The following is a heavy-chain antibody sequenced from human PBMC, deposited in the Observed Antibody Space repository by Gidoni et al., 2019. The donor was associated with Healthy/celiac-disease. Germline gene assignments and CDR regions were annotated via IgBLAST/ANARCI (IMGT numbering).Heavy chain of an antibody. D-gene: IGHD5-18*01. CDR1: GFPPSSES. V-gene: IGHV3-21*01. Sequence: EVQLVESGGGLVKPGGSLRLSCAASGFPPSSESMNWVRQSPGKGLEGGSSISCSISCIYYADSLKGRFTISRDNAKNSLYLQMNSLSAEDTAVYYCARDFGGYSYGLRYYYYYGMDVWGQGTTVTVSS. CDR3: ARDFGGYSYGLRYYYYYGMDV. J-gene: IGHJ6*02. CDR2: ISCSISCI.